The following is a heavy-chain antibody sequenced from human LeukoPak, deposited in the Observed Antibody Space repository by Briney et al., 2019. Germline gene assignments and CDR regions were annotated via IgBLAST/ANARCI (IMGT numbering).Heavy chain of an antibody. Sequence: PSETLSLTCTVSGGSVSSGSYYWSWIRQPPGKGLEWIGYIYYSGSTNYNPSLKSRVTISVDTSKNQFSLKLSSVTAADTAVYYCARVCGSSCLDYWGQGTLVTVSS. CDR3: ARVCGSSCLDY. J-gene: IGHJ4*02. V-gene: IGHV4-61*01. CDR1: GGSVSSGSYY. D-gene: IGHD6-13*01. CDR2: IYYSGST.